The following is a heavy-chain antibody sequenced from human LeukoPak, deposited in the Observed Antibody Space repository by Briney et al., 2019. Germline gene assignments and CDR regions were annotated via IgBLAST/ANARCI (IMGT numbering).Heavy chain of an antibody. CDR2: ISYDGSNK. Sequence: GGSLRLSCAASGLTFSSYGMHRVRQAPGKGLEWVAVISYDGSNKYYADSVKGRFTISRDNSKNTLYLQMNSLRAEDTAVYYCAKAGTGYSGNYGMDVWGQGTTVTVSS. V-gene: IGHV3-30*18. CDR3: AKAGTGYSGNYGMDV. D-gene: IGHD5-12*01. J-gene: IGHJ6*02. CDR1: GLTFSSYG.